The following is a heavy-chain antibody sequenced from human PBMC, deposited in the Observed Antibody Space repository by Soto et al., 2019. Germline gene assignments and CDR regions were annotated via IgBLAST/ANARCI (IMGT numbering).Heavy chain of an antibody. CDR1: GGSFSGYY. CDR3: AGGGSGGYSAWNFDF. D-gene: IGHD1-26*01. CDR2: IDHSGST. Sequence: QVQLQQWGAGLLKPSETLSLSCAVYGGSFSGYYWSWIRQPPGKGLEWIGEIDHSGSTNYNSSLKSRVTISVDTSENHFSLRLGSVTAPDTAVYYCAGGGSGGYSAWNFDFWAVAPWSLSPQ. V-gene: IGHV4-34*01. J-gene: IGHJ2*01.